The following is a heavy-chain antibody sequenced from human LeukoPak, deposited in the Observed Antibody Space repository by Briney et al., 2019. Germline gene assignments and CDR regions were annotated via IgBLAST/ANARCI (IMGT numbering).Heavy chain of an antibody. CDR3: LTVTRLLDY. J-gene: IGHJ4*02. D-gene: IGHD4-17*01. Sequence: GGSLSLSCAASGFTFSSYAMIWLRQPPGEGLEWVLAISGSGGSKYYAGSVKGRFTISRDNTKNTLYVQMNSLRAEDTAVYYCLTVTRLLDYWGQGTLVTVSS. CDR2: ISGSGGSK. V-gene: IGHV3-23*01. CDR1: GFTFSSYA.